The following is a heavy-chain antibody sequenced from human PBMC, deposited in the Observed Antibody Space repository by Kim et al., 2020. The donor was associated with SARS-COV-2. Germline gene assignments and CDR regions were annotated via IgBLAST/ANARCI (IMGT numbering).Heavy chain of an antibody. CDR3: ARVRRWEFDY. J-gene: IGHJ4*02. Sequence: NKYYADSVKGRCTNSRDNSKNTLYLQMNSLRAEDTAVYYCARVRRWEFDYWGQGTLVTVSS. V-gene: IGHV3-30-3*01. D-gene: IGHD1-26*01. CDR2: NK.